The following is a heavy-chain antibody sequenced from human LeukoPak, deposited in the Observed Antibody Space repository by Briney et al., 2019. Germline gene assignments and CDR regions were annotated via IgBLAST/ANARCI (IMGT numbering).Heavy chain of an antibody. CDR2: IYYSGST. CDR3: AKSAYGDYDY. Sequence: PSETLSLTCTVSGGSVSSGSYYWSWIRQPPGKGLEWIGYIYYSGSTNYNPSLKSRVTISVDTSKNQFSLQLNSVTPEDTAVYYCAKSAYGDYDYWGQGTLVTVSS. D-gene: IGHD4-17*01. J-gene: IGHJ4*02. CDR1: GGSVSSGSYY. V-gene: IGHV4-61*01.